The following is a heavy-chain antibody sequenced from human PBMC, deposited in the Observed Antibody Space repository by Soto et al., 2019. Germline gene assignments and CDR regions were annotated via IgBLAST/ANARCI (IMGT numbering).Heavy chain of an antibody. CDR2: INHSGST. CDR1: GGSFSGYY. V-gene: IGHV4-34*01. J-gene: IGHJ6*03. D-gene: IGHD2-8*01. Sequence: SETLSLTCAVYGGSFSGYYWSWIRQPPGKGLEWIGEINHSGSTNYNPSLKSRVTISVDTSKNQFSLKLSSVTAADTAVYYCARGGLQKSSLMVYARTPDRVGGKKPQYYYMDVWGKGTTVTVSS. CDR3: ARGGLQKSSLMVYARTPDRVGGKKPQYYYMDV.